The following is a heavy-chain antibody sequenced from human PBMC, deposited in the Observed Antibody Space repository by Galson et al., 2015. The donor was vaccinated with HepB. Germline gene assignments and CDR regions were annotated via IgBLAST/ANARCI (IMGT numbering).Heavy chain of an antibody. CDR1: GFTFSSYG. CDR2: IWYDGSNK. V-gene: IGHV3-33*01. Sequence: SLRLSCAASGFTFSSYGMHWVRQAPGKGLEWVAVIWYDGSNKYYADSVKGRFTISRDNSKNTLYLQMNSLRAEDTAVYYCARDAGGPGAILEWLDYGMDVWGQGTTVTVSS. D-gene: IGHD3-3*02. J-gene: IGHJ6*02. CDR3: ARDAGGPGAILEWLDYGMDV.